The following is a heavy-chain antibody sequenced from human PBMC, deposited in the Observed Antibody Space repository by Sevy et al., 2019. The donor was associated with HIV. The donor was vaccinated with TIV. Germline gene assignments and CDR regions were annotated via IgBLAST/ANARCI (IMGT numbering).Heavy chain of an antibody. CDR1: GFTFSSYS. J-gene: IGHJ4*02. D-gene: IGHD5-18*01. CDR3: ARDRGYSYGPSYHFDY. Sequence: GGSLRLSCAASGFTFSSYSMNWVRQAPGKGLEWVSSISSSSSYIYYADSVKGRFTISRDNAKNSLYLQMNSLRAEDTAVYYCARDRGYSYGPSYHFDYWGQGTLVTVSS. V-gene: IGHV3-21*01. CDR2: ISSSSSYI.